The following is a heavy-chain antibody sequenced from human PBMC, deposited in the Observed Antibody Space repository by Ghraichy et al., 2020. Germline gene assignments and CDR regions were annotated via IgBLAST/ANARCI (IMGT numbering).Heavy chain of an antibody. D-gene: IGHD3-10*01. Sequence: GESLNISCAASGFTFSSYAMHWVRQAPGKGLEWVAVISYDGSNKYYADSVKGRFTISRDNSKNTLYLQMNSLRAEDTAVYYCARDRGTMVRGVILDYWGQGTLVTVSS. V-gene: IGHV3-30-3*01. CDR3: ARDRGTMVRGVILDY. CDR2: ISYDGSNK. J-gene: IGHJ4*02. CDR1: GFTFSSYA.